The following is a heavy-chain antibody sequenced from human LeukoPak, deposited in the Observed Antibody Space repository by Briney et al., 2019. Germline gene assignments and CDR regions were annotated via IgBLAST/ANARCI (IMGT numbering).Heavy chain of an antibody. D-gene: IGHD3-16*01. Sequence: SETLSLTCAVSGYSITSGFSSGWIRQPPGKGLEWIGTISHSGTTDYKSTLESRLTISMDTSKNLFSLRLTSVTAADTAVYYCAREGAVPGIDPWGQGTLVTVSS. CDR2: ISHSGTT. CDR3: AREGAVPGIDP. CDR1: GYSITSGFS. J-gene: IGHJ5*02. V-gene: IGHV4-38-2*02.